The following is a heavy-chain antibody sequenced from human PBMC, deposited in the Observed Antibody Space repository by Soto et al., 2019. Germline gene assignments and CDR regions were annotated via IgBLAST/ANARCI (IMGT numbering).Heavy chain of an antibody. CDR1: GVSISSGNW. J-gene: IGHJ4*02. D-gene: IGHD3-22*01. CDR3: ARLVYDSRDNYMYSEF. Sequence: PSETLSLTCAVSGVSISSGNWWTWVRPTPQRGLEYIGEIFHDGTANYYPSFERRVAISVDTSKNQFSLKLTSVTAADTAIYFCARLVYDSRDNYMYSEFWGQGALVNLSS. CDR2: IFHDGTA. V-gene: IGHV4-4*02.